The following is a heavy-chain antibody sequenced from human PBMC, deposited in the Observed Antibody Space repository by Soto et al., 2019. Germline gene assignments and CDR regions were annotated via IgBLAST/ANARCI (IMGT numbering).Heavy chain of an antibody. V-gene: IGHV4-34*01. Sequence: QVQLQQWGAGLLKPSETLSLTCAVYGGSFSPFYWSWIRQPPGKGLEWIGEINHSGSTNYNPSLKSPVNISVDTSKNQFSLKLSSVTAADTAMYYCASGRDYWGQGTLVTVSS. CDR1: GGSFSPFY. CDR3: ASGRDY. J-gene: IGHJ4*02. CDR2: INHSGST.